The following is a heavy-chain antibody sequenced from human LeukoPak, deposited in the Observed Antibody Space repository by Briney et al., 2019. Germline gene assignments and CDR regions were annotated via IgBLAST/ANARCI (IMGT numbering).Heavy chain of an antibody. CDR1: GFTFSDYY. Sequence: GGSLRLSCAASGFTFSDYYMSWIRQAPGKGLEWLSYINPTSGYTPYADSVRGRFTISRDNAKNSLYLQMNGLRVEDTAVYYCARVSPFDYWGQGTQVTVSS. J-gene: IGHJ4*02. CDR3: ARVSPFDY. CDR2: INPTSGYT. V-gene: IGHV3-11*06.